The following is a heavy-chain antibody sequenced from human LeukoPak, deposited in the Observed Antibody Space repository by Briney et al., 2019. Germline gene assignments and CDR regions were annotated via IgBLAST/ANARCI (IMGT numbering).Heavy chain of an antibody. CDR2: IYYGGST. J-gene: IGHJ4*02. CDR1: GGSISSYY. V-gene: IGHV4-59*08. CDR3: ARLGIGVVPSAMLGDYYFDY. Sequence: SETLSLTCTVSGGSISSYYWSWIRQPPGKGLEWIGYIYYGGSTKYNPSLKSRVTISVDTSKSQFSLKLTSVTAADTAVYYCARLGIGVVPSAMLGDYYFDYWGQGTLVTVSS. D-gene: IGHD2-2*01.